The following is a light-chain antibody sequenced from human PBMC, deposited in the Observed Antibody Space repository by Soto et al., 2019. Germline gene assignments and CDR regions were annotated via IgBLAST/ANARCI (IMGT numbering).Light chain of an antibody. J-gene: IGKJ4*01. Sequence: ETVLTQSPVTLSLSPGERATLSCRASQSVSSGLAWYQQRPGQAPRLLIYDASKRATGIPARFSGSGSGTDFTLTISSLEPEDFAVYYCQQRSDWPPLLTFGGGTKVDIK. CDR1: QSVSSG. CDR3: QQRSDWPPLLT. V-gene: IGKV3-11*01. CDR2: DAS.